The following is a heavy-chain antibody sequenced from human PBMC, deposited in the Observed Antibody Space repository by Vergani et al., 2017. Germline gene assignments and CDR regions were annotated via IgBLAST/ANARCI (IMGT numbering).Heavy chain of an antibody. J-gene: IGHJ6*02. CDR2: IIPIFGTA. D-gene: IGHD2-2*01. V-gene: IGHV1-69*12. CDR1: GVTFSSCA. CDR3: ARGVYCSSTSCYGRHYYYGMYV. Sequence: QVQLVQSGAEVKKPGSSVKVSCKASGVTFSSCAISWVRQAPGQGLEWMGGIIPIFGTANYAQKFQGRVTITADESTSTAYMELSSLRSEDTAVYYCARGVYCSSTSCYGRHYYYGMYVWGRGTTVVVSS.